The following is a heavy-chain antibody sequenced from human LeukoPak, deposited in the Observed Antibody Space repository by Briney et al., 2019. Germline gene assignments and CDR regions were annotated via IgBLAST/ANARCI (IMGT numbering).Heavy chain of an antibody. V-gene: IGHV3-23*01. D-gene: IGHD2-2*01. CDR3: AKDRRCSSTTCYDAFGI. CDR2: ISGSSGST. CDR1: GLTFSSYA. Sequence: PGGSLRLSCAASGLTFSSYAMSWVRQAPGKGLEWDSGISGSSGSTYYADSVKGRFTISRDNSKNTLYLQMDSLRAEDTAVYYCAKDRRCSSTTCYDAFGIWGQGTMVTVSS. J-gene: IGHJ3*02.